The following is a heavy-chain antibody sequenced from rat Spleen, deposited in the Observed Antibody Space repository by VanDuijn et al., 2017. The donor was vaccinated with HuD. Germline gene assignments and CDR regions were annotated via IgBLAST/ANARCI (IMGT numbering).Heavy chain of an antibody. Sequence: EVQLVESDGGLVQPGRSLKLSCAASGFTFSNYDMAWIRQAPGKGLEWVSSITNTGGGIYYPDSVKGRFTISRDNAKSTLSLQMNNLKEEDTAIYYCARPSDWGQGVMVTVSS. CDR1: GFTFSNYD. J-gene: IGHJ2*01. CDR3: ARPSD. CDR2: ITNTGGGI. V-gene: IGHV5-29*01.